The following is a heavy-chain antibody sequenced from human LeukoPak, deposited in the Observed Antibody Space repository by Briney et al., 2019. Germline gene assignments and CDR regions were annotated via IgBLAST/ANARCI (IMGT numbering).Heavy chain of an antibody. V-gene: IGHV3-7*01. CDR3: ARLTYSSGWDWFAP. CDR1: GFTFSSYW. Sequence: GGSLRLSCAASGFTFSSYWMTWVRRAPGKGREGVANIKQDGSAKDYVDSVKGRFTMSRDNAKNSLYLQVTSLRAEDTAVYYCARLTYSSGWDWFAPWGQGTLVTVSS. CDR2: IKQDGSAK. J-gene: IGHJ5*02. D-gene: IGHD6-19*01.